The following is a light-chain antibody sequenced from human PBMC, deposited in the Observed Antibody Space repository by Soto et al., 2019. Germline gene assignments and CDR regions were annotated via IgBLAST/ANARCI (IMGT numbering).Light chain of an antibody. CDR3: ASWDDSLNTLV. J-gene: IGLJ2*01. Sequence: QSVLTQPPSASGTPGQRVTISCSVSFSNVGSTSVDWYQQQFPVAAPKLLIYNNDQRPSGVPDRFSGSRSGTSASLAITGLQSEDEADYYCASWDDSLNTLVFGGGTK. V-gene: IGLV1-44*01. CDR1: FSNVGSTS. CDR2: NND.